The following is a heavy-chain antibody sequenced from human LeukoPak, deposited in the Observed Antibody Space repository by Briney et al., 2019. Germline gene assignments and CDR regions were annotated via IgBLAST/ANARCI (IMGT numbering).Heavy chain of an antibody. D-gene: IGHD1-26*01. CDR1: GHYW. CDR3: AKRRPKGSGSYFDY. Sequence: GGSLRLSCAASGHYWMHWFRQVPGKGLVWVSHINSDGSWTSYAASVKGRFTISKDNDKNTVYLQMTSLRAGDTAVYYCAKRRPKGSGSYFDYWGQGTLVTVSS. V-gene: IGHV3-74*01. J-gene: IGHJ4*02. CDR2: INSDGSWT.